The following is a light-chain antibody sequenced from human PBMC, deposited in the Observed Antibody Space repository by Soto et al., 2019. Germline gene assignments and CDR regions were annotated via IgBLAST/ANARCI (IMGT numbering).Light chain of an antibody. CDR3: QQYGSSPWT. V-gene: IGKV3-20*01. Sequence: EIVLTQSPGALSLYPGERATLSCRASQSVSSSYLAWYQQKPGQAPRLLIYGASNRATGIPDRFSGSGSGTDFTLSISRLEPEDLAVYYCQQYGSSPWTFGQGTKV. CDR2: GAS. J-gene: IGKJ1*01. CDR1: QSVSSSY.